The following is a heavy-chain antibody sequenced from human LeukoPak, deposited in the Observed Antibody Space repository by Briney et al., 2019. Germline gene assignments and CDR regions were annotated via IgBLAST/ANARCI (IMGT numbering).Heavy chain of an antibody. Sequence: ASVKVSCKASGYTFTSYYMHWVRQAPGQGLEWMGIINPSGGSTSYAQKFQGRVTMTRDTSTSTVYMELSSLRSEDTAVYYCARDTLRFLEWLSTPYYYYYGMDVWGQGTTVTVSS. CDR1: GYTFTSYY. V-gene: IGHV1-46*01. D-gene: IGHD3-3*01. CDR2: INPSGGST. CDR3: ARDTLRFLEWLSTPYYYYYGMDV. J-gene: IGHJ6*02.